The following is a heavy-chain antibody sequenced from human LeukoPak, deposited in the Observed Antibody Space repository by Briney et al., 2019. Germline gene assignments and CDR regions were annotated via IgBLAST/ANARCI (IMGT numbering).Heavy chain of an antibody. D-gene: IGHD3-16*01. CDR3: ARAWGSLYYFDY. J-gene: IGHJ4*02. CDR2: INPNNGFT. CDR1: GYTFTGYF. Sequence: ASVKVSCEASGYTFTGYFLHWVRQAPGQGLEWMGWINPNNGFTNYTQKFKGRLTMTRDTSISTAYMELNRLTSDDTAVFYCARAWGSLYYFDYWGQGTLVTVSS. V-gene: IGHV1-2*02.